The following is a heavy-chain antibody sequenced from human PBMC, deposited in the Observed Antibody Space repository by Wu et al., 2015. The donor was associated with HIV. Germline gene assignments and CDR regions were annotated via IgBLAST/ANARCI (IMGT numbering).Heavy chain of an antibody. CDR3: ARSPIPCSTSCQYGDHDAFDI. J-gene: IGHJ3*02. Sequence: QVQLVQSGAEVKKPGSSVKVSCKASGGTFSSYAISWVRQAPGQGLEWMGRIIPIFGTANYAQKFQGRVTLTADESTSTAYMELSSLRSEDTAVYYCARSPIPCSTSCQYGDHDAFDIWGQGTMVTVSS. V-gene: IGHV1-69*13. CDR1: GGTFSSYA. CDR2: IIPIFGTA. D-gene: IGHD2-2*01.